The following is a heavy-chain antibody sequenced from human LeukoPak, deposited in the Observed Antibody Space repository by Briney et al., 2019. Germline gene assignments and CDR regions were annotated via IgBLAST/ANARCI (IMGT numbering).Heavy chain of an antibody. CDR2: INPNSGGT. Sequence: ASVKVSCKASGYTFTGYYMLWVRQAPGQGLEWMGWINPNSGGTNYAQKFQGWVTMTRDTSISTAYMELSRLRSDDTAVYYCARDRIGSSWYYYYGMDVWGQGTTVTVSS. J-gene: IGHJ6*02. D-gene: IGHD6-13*01. CDR3: ARDRIGSSWYYYYGMDV. CDR1: GYTFTGYY. V-gene: IGHV1-2*04.